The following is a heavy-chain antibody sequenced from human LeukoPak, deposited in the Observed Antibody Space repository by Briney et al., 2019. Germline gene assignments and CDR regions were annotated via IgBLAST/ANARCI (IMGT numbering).Heavy chain of an antibody. J-gene: IGHJ4*02. CDR2: IYYSGST. CDR1: GGSISSYY. CDR3: ARDQLATLDY. Sequence: SETLSLTCTVSGGSISSYYWSWIRQPPGKGLEWIEYIYYSGSTNYNPSLKSRVTISVDTSKNQFSLKLSSVTAADTAVYYCARDQLATLDYWGQGTLVTVSS. V-gene: IGHV4-59*01. D-gene: IGHD1-1*01.